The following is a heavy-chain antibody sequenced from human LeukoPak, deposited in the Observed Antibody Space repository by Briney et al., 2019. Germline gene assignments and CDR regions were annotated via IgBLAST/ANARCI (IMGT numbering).Heavy chain of an antibody. J-gene: IGHJ3*02. CDR1: GFSFRSHW. CDR3: ATISAQSFDI. Sequence: PGGSLRLSCVGSGFSFRSHWVNWVRQSPGKGLEWVANIKPDGSDKYYVDSARGRFTVSRDNAKNSAFLQMNSLRAEDTAIYYCATISAQSFDIWGQGMLVSVSS. D-gene: IGHD5-24*01. V-gene: IGHV3-7*01. CDR2: IKPDGSDK.